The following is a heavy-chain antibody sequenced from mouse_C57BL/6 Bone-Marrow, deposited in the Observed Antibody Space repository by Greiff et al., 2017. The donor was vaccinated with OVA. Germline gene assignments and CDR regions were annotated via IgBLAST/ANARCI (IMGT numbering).Heavy chain of an antibody. J-gene: IGHJ2*01. Sequence: QVQLKESDAELVKPGASVKISCKVSGYSFTDHTIHWMKQRPDQGLEWIGYIYSRDGSTKYNEKFKGKATLTADKPSSTDYMQLNSLTSEDSAVYFCARGGAAQALDYWGQGTTLTVSS. D-gene: IGHD3-2*02. CDR1: GYSFTDHT. CDR3: ARGGAAQALDY. V-gene: IGHV1-78*01. CDR2: IYSRDGST.